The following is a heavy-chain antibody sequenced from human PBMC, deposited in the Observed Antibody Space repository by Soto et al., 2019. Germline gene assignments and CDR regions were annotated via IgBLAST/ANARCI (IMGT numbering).Heavy chain of an antibody. CDR2: IYYSGST. V-gene: IGHV4-30-4*01. D-gene: IGHD3-16*02. J-gene: IGHJ3*02. Sequence: SETLSLTCTVSGGSNSRRDYYWSWIRQPPGKGLERIGYIYYSGSTYYNPSLKRRVTISVDTSKNQFSLKLSSVTAADTAVYYCARVFNYDYVWGSYRYKGGDAFDIWGQGTMVTVSS. CDR1: GGSNSRRDYY. CDR3: ARVFNYDYVWGSYRYKGGDAFDI.